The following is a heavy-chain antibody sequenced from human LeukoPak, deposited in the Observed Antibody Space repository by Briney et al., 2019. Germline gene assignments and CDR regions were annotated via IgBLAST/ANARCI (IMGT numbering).Heavy chain of an antibody. J-gene: IGHJ4*02. Sequence: SETLSLTCTVSGASISRCCWSWIRQPPGKGLEWIGYIYYSGTTNYNPSLKSRITMSVDTSKNQFSLKLSSLTAADTAVYYCARGNSWYSYWGQGTLVTVSS. V-gene: IGHV4-59*01. CDR1: GASISRCC. CDR3: ARGNSWYSY. D-gene: IGHD2-15*01. CDR2: IYYSGTT.